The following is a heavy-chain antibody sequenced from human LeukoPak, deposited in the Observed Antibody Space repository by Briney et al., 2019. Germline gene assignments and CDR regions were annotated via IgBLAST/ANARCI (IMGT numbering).Heavy chain of an antibody. CDR3: ARLATVVDAFDI. CDR2: IYYSGST. J-gene: IGHJ3*02. V-gene: IGHV4-31*03. CDR1: GGSISSGGSY. Sequence: SETLSLTCTVSGGSISSGGSYWSWIRQHPWKGLEWIGYIYYSGSTYYNPSLKSRVTISVDTSKNQFSLKLSSVTAADTAVYYCARLATVVDAFDIWGQGTMVTVSS. D-gene: IGHD4-17*01.